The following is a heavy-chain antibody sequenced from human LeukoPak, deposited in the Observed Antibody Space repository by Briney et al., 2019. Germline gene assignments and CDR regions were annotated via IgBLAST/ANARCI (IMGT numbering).Heavy chain of an antibody. Sequence: SETLSLTCAVYGGSFSGYYWSWIRQPPGKGLEWIGEINHSGSTNYNPSLKSRVTISVDTSKNQFSLKLSSVTAADTAVYYCARDQGDFWGTFDPWGQGTLVTVSS. CDR3: ARDQGDFWGTFDP. J-gene: IGHJ5*02. CDR2: INHSGST. V-gene: IGHV4-34*01. CDR1: GGSFSGYY. D-gene: IGHD3-16*01.